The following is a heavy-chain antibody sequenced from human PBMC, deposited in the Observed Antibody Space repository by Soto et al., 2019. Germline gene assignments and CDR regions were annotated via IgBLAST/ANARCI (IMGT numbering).Heavy chain of an antibody. CDR1: GGSISSYY. CDR3: ARIYCSSTSCYYYYYMDV. J-gene: IGHJ6*03. V-gene: IGHV4-59*01. D-gene: IGHD2-2*01. CDR2: IYYSGST. Sequence: PSEALSLTCTISGGSISSYYWSWIRQPPGKGLEWIGYIYYSGSTNYNPSLKSRVTISVDTSKIQFSLKLSSVTAADTAVYYCARIYCSSTSCYYYYYMDVWGKGTTVTVS.